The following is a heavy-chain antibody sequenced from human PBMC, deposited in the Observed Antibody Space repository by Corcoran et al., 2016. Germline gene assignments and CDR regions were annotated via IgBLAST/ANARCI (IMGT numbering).Heavy chain of an antibody. Sequence: QVQLVQSGAEVKKPGASVKVSCKASGYTFTGYYMHWVRQAPGQGLEWMGWINPNSGGTNYAQKFQGRVTMTRDTSISTAYMELSRLRSDDTAVYYCARVMVRGVITAGMDVWGQGTTVTVSS. CDR2: INPNSGGT. J-gene: IGHJ6*02. CDR1: GYTFTGYY. D-gene: IGHD3-10*01. CDR3: ARVMVRGVITAGMDV. V-gene: IGHV1-2*02.